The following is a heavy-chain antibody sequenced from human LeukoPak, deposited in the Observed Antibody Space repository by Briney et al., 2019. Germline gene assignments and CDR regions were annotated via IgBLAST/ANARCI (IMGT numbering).Heavy chain of an antibody. Sequence: ASVKVSCKASGHTFTSYRINWVRQAPGQGPEWMGWISADNGNTNYAQKLQGRVTMTTDTSTSTAYMELRSLRSDDTAVYYCARDRCRGGSCAFDYWGQGTLVTVSS. CDR1: GHTFTSYR. CDR3: ARDRCRGGSCAFDY. V-gene: IGHV1-18*01. D-gene: IGHD2-15*01. J-gene: IGHJ4*02. CDR2: ISADNGNT.